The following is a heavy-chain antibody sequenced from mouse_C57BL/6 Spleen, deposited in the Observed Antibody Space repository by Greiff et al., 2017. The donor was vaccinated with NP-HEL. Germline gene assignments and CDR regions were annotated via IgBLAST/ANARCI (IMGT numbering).Heavy chain of an antibody. CDR2: ISDGGSYT. CDR1: GFTFSSYA. D-gene: IGHD1-1*01. J-gene: IGHJ2*01. Sequence: DVMLVESGGGLVKPGGSLKLSCAASGFTFSSYAMSWVRQTPEKRLEWVATISDGGSYTYYPDNVKGRFTISRDNAKNNLYLQMSHLKSEDTAMYYCAREGTTVVDYFDYWGQGTTLTVSS. CDR3: AREGTTVVDYFDY. V-gene: IGHV5-4*01.